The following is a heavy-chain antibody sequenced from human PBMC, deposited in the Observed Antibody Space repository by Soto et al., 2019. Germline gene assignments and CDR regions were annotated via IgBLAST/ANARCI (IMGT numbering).Heavy chain of an antibody. D-gene: IGHD3-9*01. CDR3: ARLEGLATISYYFDF. J-gene: IGHJ4*02. CDR1: GGSGSSSNYY. Sequence: PSXTLSLTCIVSGGSGSSSNYYCGWVLQSHGKGLEWIGSIYYSGNTYYNPSLESRVTISVDKSKNEFSLKVISVTAADTAVYYCARLEGLATISYYFDFWGQGSLVTVSS. V-gene: IGHV4-39*01. CDR2: IYYSGNT.